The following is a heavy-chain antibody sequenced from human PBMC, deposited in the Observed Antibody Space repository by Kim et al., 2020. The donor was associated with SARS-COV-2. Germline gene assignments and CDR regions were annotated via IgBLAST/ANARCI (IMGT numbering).Heavy chain of an antibody. V-gene: IGHV3-30*18. CDR3: AKDWRWFGESRAFDY. CDR2: ISYDGSNK. Sequence: GGSLRLSCAASGFTFSSYGMHWVRQAPGKGLEWVAVISYDGSNKYYADSVKGRFTISRDNSKNTLYLQMNSLRAEDTAVYYCAKDWRWFGESRAFDYWGQGTLVTVSS. D-gene: IGHD3-10*01. J-gene: IGHJ4*02. CDR1: GFTFSSYG.